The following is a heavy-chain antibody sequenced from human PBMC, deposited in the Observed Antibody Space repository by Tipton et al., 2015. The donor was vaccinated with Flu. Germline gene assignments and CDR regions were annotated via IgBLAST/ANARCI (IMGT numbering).Heavy chain of an antibody. Sequence: SLRPSCAASGFTFSDYYMSWIRQAPGKGLEWVSYISSSGSTIYYADSVKGRFTISRDNAKNSLYLQMNSLRAEDTAVYYCARDFAHLVSSWYAYYYYYMDVWGKGTTVTVSS. J-gene: IGHJ6*03. CDR3: ARDFAHLVSSWYAYYYYYMDV. D-gene: IGHD6-13*01. CDR1: GFTFSDYY. CDR2: ISSSGSTI. V-gene: IGHV3-11*01.